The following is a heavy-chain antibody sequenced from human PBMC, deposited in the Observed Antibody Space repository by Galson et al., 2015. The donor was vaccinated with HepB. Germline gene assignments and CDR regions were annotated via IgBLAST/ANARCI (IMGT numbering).Heavy chain of an antibody. V-gene: IGHV1-2*05. CDR3: ARSSSSGPFRLDF. CDR1: GYTFTGYY. D-gene: IGHD6-19*01. J-gene: IGHJ4*02. CDR2: MNPNSGGA. Sequence: SVKVSCKASGYTFTGYYIHWVRQAPGQGLEWMGRMNPNSGGANYAQNFQGRVTMTRDTSISTAYMEMSRLRSDDTVVYYCARSSSSGPFRLDFWGQGTLVTVSS.